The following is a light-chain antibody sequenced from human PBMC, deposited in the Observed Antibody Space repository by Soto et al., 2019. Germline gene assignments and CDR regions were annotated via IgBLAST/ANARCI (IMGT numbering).Light chain of an antibody. J-gene: IGLJ1*01. Sequence: QSALTQPASVSGSPGQSITISCTGTSNDIGTYNRVSWYQQPPGTAPKLIIYEVNNRPSGVPDRFSGSKSGNTASLTISGLQAEDEADYYCNSFTTSSTYVFGTGTKGTVL. CDR1: SNDIGTYNR. V-gene: IGLV2-18*02. CDR2: EVN. CDR3: NSFTTSSTYV.